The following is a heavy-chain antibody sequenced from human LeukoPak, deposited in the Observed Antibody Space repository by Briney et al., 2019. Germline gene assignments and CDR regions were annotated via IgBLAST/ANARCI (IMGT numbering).Heavy chain of an antibody. CDR1: GFIFNNYG. J-gene: IGHJ4*02. Sequence: GGSLRLSCAASGFIFNNYGLVWVHQAPGKGLEWVSAISNDGGGTTYADFVKGRFTISRDNSKNTLFLQMDSLRAEDTALYYCAKGSSGYFFDLWGQGTLVTVSS. CDR2: ISNDGGGT. CDR3: AKGSSGYFFDL. V-gene: IGHV3-23*01. D-gene: IGHD3-22*01.